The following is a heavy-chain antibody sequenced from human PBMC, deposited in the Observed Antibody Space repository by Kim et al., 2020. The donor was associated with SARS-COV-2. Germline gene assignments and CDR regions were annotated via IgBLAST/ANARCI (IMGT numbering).Heavy chain of an antibody. J-gene: IGHJ4*02. V-gene: IGHV3-9*01. Sequence: GGSLRLSCAASGFTFDDYAMHWVRQAPGKGLEWVSGISWNSGSIGYADSVKGRFTISRDNAKNSLYLQMNGLRAEDTALYYCAKLAMNSSWLRGSFDYWGQGTLVTVSS. CDR3: AKLAMNSSWLRGSFDY. CDR2: ISWNSGSI. CDR1: GFTFDDYA. D-gene: IGHD6-13*01.